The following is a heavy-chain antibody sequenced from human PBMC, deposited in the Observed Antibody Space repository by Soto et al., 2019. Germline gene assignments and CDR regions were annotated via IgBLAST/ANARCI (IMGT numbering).Heavy chain of an antibody. CDR1: GYTFTGYY. CDR3: ARGGSIAARPDRPAFDI. D-gene: IGHD6-6*01. Sequence: ASVKVSCKASGYTFTGYYMPWVRQAPGQGLEWMGWINPNSGGTNYAQKFQGRVTMTRDTSISTAYMELSRLRSDDTAVYYCARGGSIAARPDRPAFDIWGQGTMVTVSS. J-gene: IGHJ3*02. V-gene: IGHV1-2*02. CDR2: INPNSGGT.